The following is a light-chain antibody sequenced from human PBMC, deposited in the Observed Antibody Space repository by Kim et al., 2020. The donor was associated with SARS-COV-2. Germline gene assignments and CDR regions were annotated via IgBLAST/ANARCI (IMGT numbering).Light chain of an antibody. J-gene: IGLJ2*01. CDR3: CSYAGRYTFR. V-gene: IGLV2-11*01. CDR2: DVS. Sequence: QSALTQPRSVSGSPGQSVTISCTGTSSDVGGYNYVSWYQQHPGKAPKLLIYDVSKRPSGVPDRFSGSKSGNTASLTISGLQAEDAADYYCCSYAGRYTFRIGGRTQLTVL. CDR1: SSDVGGYNY.